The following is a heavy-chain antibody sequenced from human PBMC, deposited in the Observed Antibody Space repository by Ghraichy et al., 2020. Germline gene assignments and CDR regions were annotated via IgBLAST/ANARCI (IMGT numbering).Heavy chain of an antibody. J-gene: IGHJ5*02. D-gene: IGHD3-22*01. CDR1: NGSIISYY. CDR3: ARFFDSDESYYWFDP. CDR2: ISYSGST. V-gene: IGHV4-59*08. Sequence: SETLSLTCTVSNGSIISYYWNWIRQPPGQGLEWIGSISYSGSTQYNPSLKSRVTISVDTSKNQFSLKLNSVTAAETAVYYCARFFDSDESYYWFDPWGKGTLVTVSS.